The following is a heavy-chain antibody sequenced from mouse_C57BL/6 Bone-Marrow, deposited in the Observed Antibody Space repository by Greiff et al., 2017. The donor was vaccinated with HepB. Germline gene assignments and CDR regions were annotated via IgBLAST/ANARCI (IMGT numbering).Heavy chain of an antibody. J-gene: IGHJ1*03. CDR1: GFTFSDFY. CDR3: ARDSLGYFDV. Sequence: EVQRVESGGGLVQSGRSLRLSCAPSGFTFSDFYMEWVRQAPGKGLEWIAASRNKANDYTTEYSASVKGRFIVSRDTSQSILYLQMNALRAEDTAIYYCARDSLGYFDVWGTGTTVTVSS. D-gene: IGHD3-1*01. CDR2: SRNKANDYTT. V-gene: IGHV7-1*01.